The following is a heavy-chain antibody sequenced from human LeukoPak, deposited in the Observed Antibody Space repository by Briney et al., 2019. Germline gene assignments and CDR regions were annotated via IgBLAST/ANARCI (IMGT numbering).Heavy chain of an antibody. CDR1: GGTFSSYA. CDR2: IIPIFGTA. Sequence: SVKVSCKASGGTFSSYAISWVRQAPGQGLEWMEGIIPIFGTANYAQKFQGRVAITADESTSTAYMELSSLRSEDTAVYYCASGEGPIFGVVVYYFDYWGQGTLVTVSS. V-gene: IGHV1-69*13. J-gene: IGHJ4*02. CDR3: ASGEGPIFGVVVYYFDY. D-gene: IGHD3-3*01.